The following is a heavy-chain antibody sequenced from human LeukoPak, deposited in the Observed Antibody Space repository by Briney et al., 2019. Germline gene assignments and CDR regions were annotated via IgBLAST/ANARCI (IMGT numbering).Heavy chain of an antibody. Sequence: ASVKVSCKASGYTFTSYGISWVRQAPGQGLEWMGWISAYNGNTNYAQKLQGRVTMTTDTSTSTAYMELRSLRSDDTAVYYCARDPGVKRWWELLGGSGEYFDYWGQGTLVTVSS. J-gene: IGHJ4*02. V-gene: IGHV1-18*01. CDR3: ARDPGVKRWWELLGGSGEYFDY. CDR2: ISAYNGNT. CDR1: GYTFTSYG. D-gene: IGHD1-26*01.